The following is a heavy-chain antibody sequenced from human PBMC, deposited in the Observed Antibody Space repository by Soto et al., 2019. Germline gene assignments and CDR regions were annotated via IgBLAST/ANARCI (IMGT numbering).Heavy chain of an antibody. Sequence: SGPTLVNPTQTLTLTCTFSGFSLSTSGMCVSWIRQPPGKALEWLALIDWDDDKYYSTSLKTRLTISKDTSKKQVVLTMTNMDPVDTATYYCARISSAYYYDSSGLYAFHIWGQGPMVTV. CDR2: IDWDDDK. J-gene: IGHJ3*02. CDR3: ARISSAYYYDSSGLYAFHI. V-gene: IGHV2-70*01. D-gene: IGHD3-22*01. CDR1: GFSLSTSGMC.